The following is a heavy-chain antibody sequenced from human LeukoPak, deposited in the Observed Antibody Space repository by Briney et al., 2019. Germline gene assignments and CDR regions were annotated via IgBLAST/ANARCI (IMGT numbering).Heavy chain of an antibody. J-gene: IGHJ6*03. D-gene: IGHD6-19*01. Sequence: ASVKVSXKASGYTFTSYDINWVRQATGQGLEWMGWMNPNSGNTGYAQKFQGRVTITRNTSISTAYMELSSLRSEDTAVYYCARAPLWLVLGAYYYYMDVWGKGTTVTVSS. CDR2: MNPNSGNT. CDR1: GYTFTSYD. CDR3: ARAPLWLVLGAYYYYMDV. V-gene: IGHV1-8*03.